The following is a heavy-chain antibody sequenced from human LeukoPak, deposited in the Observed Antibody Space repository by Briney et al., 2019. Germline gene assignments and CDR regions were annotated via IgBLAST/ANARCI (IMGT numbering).Heavy chain of an antibody. CDR1: GFTFSSYA. D-gene: IGHD3-10*01. CDR3: AKDRGRDMVRGLLDAFDI. V-gene: IGHV3-23*01. CDR2: ISGSGGST. Sequence: QSGGSLRLSCAASGFTFSSYAISWVRQAPGKGLEWVSAISGSGGSTYYADSVKGRFTISRDNSKNTLYLQMNSLRAEDTAVYYCAKDRGRDMVRGLLDAFDIWGQGTMVTVSS. J-gene: IGHJ3*02.